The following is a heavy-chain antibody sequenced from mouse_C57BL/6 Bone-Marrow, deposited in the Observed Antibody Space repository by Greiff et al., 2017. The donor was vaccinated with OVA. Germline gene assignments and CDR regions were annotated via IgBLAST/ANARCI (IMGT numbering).Heavy chain of an antibody. CDR2: IRNKPNGSTT. Sequence: EVKLVESGGGLVQPGDSLSLSCAASGFTFTTSYMSWVRQPPGKALEWLAFIRNKPNGSTTEYSASVKGRFTISRDNSQSILYLQMNALRAEDSATYYCARYKGRVAVDYFDYWGQGTALTVSS. V-gene: IGHV7-3*01. J-gene: IGHJ2*01. CDR1: GFTFTTSY. CDR3: ARYKGRVAVDYFDY. D-gene: IGHD1-1*01.